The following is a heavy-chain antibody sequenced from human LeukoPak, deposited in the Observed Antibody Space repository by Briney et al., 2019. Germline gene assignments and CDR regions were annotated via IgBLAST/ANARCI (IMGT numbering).Heavy chain of an antibody. V-gene: IGHV3-53*01. J-gene: IGHJ4*02. CDR1: GFTVSSNY. D-gene: IGHD6-19*01. CDR3: AREGSSGWYIGY. Sequence: GGSLRLSCAASGFTVSSNYMSWVRQAPGKGLEWVPVIYSGGSTYYADSVKGRFTISRDNSKNTLYLQMNSLRAEDTAVYYCAREGSSGWYIGYWGQGTLVTVSS. CDR2: IYSGGST.